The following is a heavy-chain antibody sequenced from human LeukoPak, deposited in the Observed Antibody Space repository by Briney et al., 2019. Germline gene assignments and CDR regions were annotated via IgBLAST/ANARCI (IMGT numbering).Heavy chain of an antibody. Sequence: GGSLRLSCAASGFTFDDYAMHWVRQAPGKGLEWVSGISWNSGSIGYADSVKGRFTISRDNAKNSLYLQMNSLRAEDTALYYCAKTNLRLGYSSSWCAPGYFDYWGQGTLVTVSS. J-gene: IGHJ4*02. CDR2: ISWNSGSI. D-gene: IGHD6-13*01. CDR1: GFTFDDYA. V-gene: IGHV3-9*01. CDR3: AKTNLRLGYSSSWCAPGYFDY.